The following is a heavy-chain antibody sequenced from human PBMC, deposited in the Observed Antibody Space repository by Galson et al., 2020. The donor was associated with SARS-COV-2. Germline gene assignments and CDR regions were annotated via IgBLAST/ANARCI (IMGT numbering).Heavy chain of an antibody. Sequence: ASVQVSCKASGYTITSYGISWVRQDPGQGLEWMGWISAYNGNTTYEPKFQGRVTMTTDTSTSTAYMELRSLRSDDTAVYDCARGAYSSSSGPVDYWGQGTLVTVSS. D-gene: IGHD6-6*01. CDR2: ISAYNGNT. CDR1: GYTITSYG. CDR3: ARGAYSSSSGPVDY. J-gene: IGHJ4*02. V-gene: IGHV1-18*04.